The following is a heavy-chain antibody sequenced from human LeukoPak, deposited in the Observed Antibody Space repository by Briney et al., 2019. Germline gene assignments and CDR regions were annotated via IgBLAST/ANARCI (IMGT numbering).Heavy chain of an antibody. J-gene: IGHJ4*02. CDR1: GFTLSSYA. CDR3: KQKTAYEILTGYLDY. Sequence: GGSLRLSCAASGFTLSSYAMNWVRQAPGKGLEWVSTITGGTGRTLYAESVKGRFTISRATSKNTVYLQMNSLRAEDTAVFFFKQKTAYEILTGYLDYWGQGTLVTVSS. V-gene: IGHV3-23*01. CDR2: ITGGTGRT. D-gene: IGHD3-9*01.